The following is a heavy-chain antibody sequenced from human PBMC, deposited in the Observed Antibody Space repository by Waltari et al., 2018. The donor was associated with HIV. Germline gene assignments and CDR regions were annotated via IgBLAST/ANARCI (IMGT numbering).Heavy chain of an antibody. D-gene: IGHD3-3*01. J-gene: IGHJ5*02. Sequence: VQLVQSGAEVKKPGSSVRVSCKASGDTLSNYAVSWVRQAPGQGLEWMGRYIPGIGIAMHTTNFQCIVTINAEKSTNSAYMELGGLRSEDTALYFCTLGRIDDIRSGRENLGGFDPWGPGTLVTVSS. V-gene: IGHV1-69*04. CDR3: TLGRIDDIRSGRENLGGFDP. CDR2: YIPGIGIA. CDR1: GDTLSNYA.